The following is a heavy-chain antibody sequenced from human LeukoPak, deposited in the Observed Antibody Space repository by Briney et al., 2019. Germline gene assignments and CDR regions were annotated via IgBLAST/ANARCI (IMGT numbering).Heavy chain of an antibody. CDR3: AREGIAVALDY. V-gene: IGHV3-74*01. CDR1: GFTFSSYW. D-gene: IGHD6-19*01. CDR2: INSDGSST. J-gene: IGHJ4*02. Sequence: GGSLRLSCAASGFTFSSYWMHWVRQGPGKGLVWVSRINSDGSSTSYADSVKGRFTISRDNAKNTLYLQMNSLRAEDTAVYYCAREGIAVALDYWGQGTLVTVSS.